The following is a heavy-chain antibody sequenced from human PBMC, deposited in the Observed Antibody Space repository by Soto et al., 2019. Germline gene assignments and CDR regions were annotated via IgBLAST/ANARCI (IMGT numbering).Heavy chain of an antibody. CDR2: IYYSGST. Sequence: PSETLSLTCTVSGGSISSYYWSWIRQPPGKGLEWIGYIYYSGSTNYNPSLKSRVTISVDTSKNQFSLKLSSVTAADTAVYYCARAREDYYYDSSGYYNDHWGQGTLVTVSS. D-gene: IGHD3-22*01. V-gene: IGHV4-59*01. J-gene: IGHJ4*02. CDR1: GGSISSYY. CDR3: ARAREDYYYDSSGYYNDH.